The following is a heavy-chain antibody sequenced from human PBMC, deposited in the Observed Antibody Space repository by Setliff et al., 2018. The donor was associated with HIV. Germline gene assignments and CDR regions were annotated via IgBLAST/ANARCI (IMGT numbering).Heavy chain of an antibody. Sequence: ASVKVFYKASGYTFSSYDINWVRQATGQGLEWMGWMNPNSGNTGYAQKFQGRVTMTRDTSISTAYMELNNLKFEDTAVYYCARARRDSYDRGRRNHYYIDVWGKGTTVTVSS. CDR3: ARARRDSYDRGRRNHYYIDV. V-gene: IGHV1-8*02. CDR1: GYTFSSYD. CDR2: MNPNSGNT. J-gene: IGHJ6*03. D-gene: IGHD3-22*01.